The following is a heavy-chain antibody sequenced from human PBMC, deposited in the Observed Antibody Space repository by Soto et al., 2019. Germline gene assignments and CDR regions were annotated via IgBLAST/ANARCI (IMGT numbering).Heavy chain of an antibody. J-gene: IGHJ6*02. CDR2: IWSDGSIK. CDR1: GFTFNTYG. V-gene: IGHV3-33*01. D-gene: IGHD2-15*01. Sequence: PGGSLRLSCAASGFTFNTYGMHWVRQAAGRGLEWVAVIWSDGSIKYYADSVKGRFTISRDNSKNTLYLQMNSLRAEDTAVHYCARIDCTGVSCRPYAYYDMDVWGQGTTVTVSS. CDR3: ARIDCTGVSCRPYAYYDMDV.